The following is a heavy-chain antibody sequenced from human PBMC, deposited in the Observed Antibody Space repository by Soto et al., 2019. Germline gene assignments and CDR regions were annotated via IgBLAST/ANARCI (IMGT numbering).Heavy chain of an antibody. CDR2: VIPILGIA. CDR3: ARGIRSGSYYNDYYYYYMDV. Sequence: QVQLVQSGAEVKKPGSSVKVSCKASGGTFSSYTISWVRQAPGQGLEWMGRVIPILGIANYAQKLQGRVTMTADKATSTAYMELSSLRSEDTAVYYCARGIRSGSYYNDYYYYYMDVWGKGTTVTVSS. V-gene: IGHV1-69*02. J-gene: IGHJ6*03. D-gene: IGHD3-10*01. CDR1: GGTFSSYT.